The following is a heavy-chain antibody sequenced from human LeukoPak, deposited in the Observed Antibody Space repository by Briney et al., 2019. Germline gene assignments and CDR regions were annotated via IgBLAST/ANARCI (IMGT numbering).Heavy chain of an antibody. CDR3: ARGSGESYYYYYYMDV. J-gene: IGHJ6*03. Sequence: GGSLRLSCAASGFTFSSHTMSWVRQAPGKGLEWVSSISTDSTYIFYADSVKGRLTISRDNAKNSLYLQMNSLRAEDTAVYYCARGSGESYYYYYYMDVWGKGTTVTVSS. V-gene: IGHV3-21*01. CDR1: GFTFSSHT. D-gene: IGHD3-10*01. CDR2: ISTDSTYI.